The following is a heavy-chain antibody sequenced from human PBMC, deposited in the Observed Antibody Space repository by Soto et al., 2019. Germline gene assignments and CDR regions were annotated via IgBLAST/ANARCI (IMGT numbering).Heavy chain of an antibody. CDR3: ARARRGVGVLYGMDV. J-gene: IGHJ6*02. D-gene: IGHD1-26*01. V-gene: IGHV3-11*01. CDR1: GLTFSDYY. CDR2: ISSSGSTI. Sequence: KTGGSLRLSCAASGLTFSDYYMSWIRQAPGKGLEWVSYISSSGSTIYYADSVKGRFTISRDNAKNSLYLQMNSLRTEDTAVYYCARARRGVGVLYGMDVWGQGTTVTVSS.